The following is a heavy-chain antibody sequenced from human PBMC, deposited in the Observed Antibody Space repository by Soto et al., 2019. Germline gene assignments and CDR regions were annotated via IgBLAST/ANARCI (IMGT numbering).Heavy chain of an antibody. V-gene: IGHV4-4*02. CDR3: VRVAVAGTVDY. D-gene: IGHD6-19*01. J-gene: IGHJ4*02. CDR1: SGSISSSNW. Sequence: QVQLQESGPGLVKPSGTLSLTCAVSSGSISSSNWWSWVRQPPGKGLEWIGEIYHSGSTNYNPSLQSRVTISVDKSKNQFSLKLSSVTAADTAVYYCVRVAVAGTVDYWGQGTLVTVSS. CDR2: IYHSGST.